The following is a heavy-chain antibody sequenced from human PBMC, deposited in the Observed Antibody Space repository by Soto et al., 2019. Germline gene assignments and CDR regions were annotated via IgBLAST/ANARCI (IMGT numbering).Heavy chain of an antibody. CDR1: GGSISSYY. V-gene: IGHV4-59*01. CDR2: IYYSGST. J-gene: IGHJ6*02. D-gene: IGHD4-17*01. CDR3: ATLQSTVTTLFPHKYYYYGMDV. Sequence: QVQLQESGPGLVKASETLSLTCTVSGGSISSYYWSWIRQPPGKGLEWIGYIYYSGSTNYNPSLKSRVTISVDTSKNQFSLKLSSVTAADTAVYYCATLQSTVTTLFPHKYYYYGMDVWGQGTTVTVSS.